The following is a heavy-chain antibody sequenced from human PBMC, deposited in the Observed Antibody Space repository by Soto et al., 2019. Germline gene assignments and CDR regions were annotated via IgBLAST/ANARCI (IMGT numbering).Heavy chain of an antibody. CDR3: ARDVGATGD. D-gene: IGHD1-26*01. V-gene: IGHV1-3*01. J-gene: IGHJ4*02. CDR1: GYTFTSYA. CDR2: INAGNGNT. Sequence: QVQLVQSGAEVKKPGASVKVSCKASGYTFTSYAMHWVRQAPGQRLEWMGWINAGNGNTKYSQKFQGRVIITRDTSASTAYMELSSLRSEDTAVYYCARDVGATGDWGQGTLVTVSS.